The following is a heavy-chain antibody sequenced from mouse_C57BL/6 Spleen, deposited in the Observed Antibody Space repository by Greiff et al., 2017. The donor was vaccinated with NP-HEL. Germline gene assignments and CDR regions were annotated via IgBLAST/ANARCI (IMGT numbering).Heavy chain of an antibody. Sequence: QVQLQQPGTELVKPGASVKLSCKASGYTFTSYWMHWVKQRPGQGLEWIGNINPSNGGTNYNEKFKSKATLTVDKSSSTAYMPLSSLTSEDSAVYYCARGAQLRPNFDYWGQGTTLTVSS. D-gene: IGHD3-1*01. CDR3: ARGAQLRPNFDY. V-gene: IGHV1-53*01. CDR2: INPSNGGT. J-gene: IGHJ2*01. CDR1: GYTFTSYW.